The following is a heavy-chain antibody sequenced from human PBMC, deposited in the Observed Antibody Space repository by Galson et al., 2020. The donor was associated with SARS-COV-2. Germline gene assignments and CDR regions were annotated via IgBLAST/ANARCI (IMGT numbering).Heavy chain of an antibody. CDR2: ISSSSSYI. Sequence: GESLKISCAASGFTFSSYSMNWVRQAPGKGLEWVSSISSSSSYIYYADSVKGRFTISRDNAKNSLYLQMNSLRAEDTAVYYCARDLVVVAAGAIGGYWGQGTLVTVSS. D-gene: IGHD2-15*01. CDR1: GFTFSSYS. J-gene: IGHJ4*02. CDR3: ARDLVVVAAGAIGGY. V-gene: IGHV3-21*01.